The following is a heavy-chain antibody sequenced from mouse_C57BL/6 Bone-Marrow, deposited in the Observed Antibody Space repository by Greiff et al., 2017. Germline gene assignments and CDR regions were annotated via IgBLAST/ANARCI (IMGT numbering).Heavy chain of an antibody. CDR1: GYSITRDY. CDR2: ISYSGST. D-gene: IGHD2-3*01. V-gene: IGHV3-8*01. Sequence: EVNLVESGPGLAKPSQTLSLTCSVTGYSITRDYWNWIRKFPGNKLEYMGYISYSGSTYYNPSLKSRISITRDTSKNQYYLQLNSVTTEDTATYYCARYGYYRYWYFDVWGTGTTVTVSS. CDR3: ARYGYYRYWYFDV. J-gene: IGHJ1*03.